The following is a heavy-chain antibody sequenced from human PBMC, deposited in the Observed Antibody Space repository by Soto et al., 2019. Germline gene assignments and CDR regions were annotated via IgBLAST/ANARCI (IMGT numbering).Heavy chain of an antibody. D-gene: IGHD5-12*01. Sequence: SGPTLVNPTRTLTLTCTFSGFSFTTAGVAVGWIRQTPGGALEWLTLIYYNDDRRFSPSLKTRLTITGDTSKNQVVLSLTNVDPGDTATYFCAHSDGGYEIIYFDFWGQGIPVTVSS. CDR2: IYYNDDR. CDR3: AHSDGGYEIIYFDF. CDR1: GFSFTTAGVA. V-gene: IGHV2-5*01. J-gene: IGHJ4*02.